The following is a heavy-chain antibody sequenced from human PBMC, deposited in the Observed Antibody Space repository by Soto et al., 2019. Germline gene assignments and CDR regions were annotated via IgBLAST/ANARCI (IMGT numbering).Heavy chain of an antibody. CDR3: ARAHAPTLPFDY. J-gene: IGHJ4*01. CDR2: IFHSGNA. D-gene: IGHD2-15*01. V-gene: IGHV4-59*01. Sequence: PSETLSLTCTVSGGSIRNVYWSWIRQAPGKGLEWIGFIFHSGNAKYNPSLKSRVTISVDTSKNQFSLSLDSVTAADTAVYFCARAHAPTLPFDYWGQGXLVTVSS. CDR1: GGSIRNVY.